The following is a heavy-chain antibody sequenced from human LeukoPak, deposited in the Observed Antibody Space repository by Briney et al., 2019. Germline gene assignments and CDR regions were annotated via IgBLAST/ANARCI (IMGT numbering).Heavy chain of an antibody. Sequence: PSETLSLTCAVSGGSISSGGYSWSWIRQPPGKGLEWIGYIYYSGSTYYNPSLKSRVTISVDTSKNQFSLKLSSVTAADTAVYYCARVSRLYYYMDVWGKGTTLTVSS. J-gene: IGHJ6*03. V-gene: IGHV4-30-4*07. CDR1: GGSISSGGYS. CDR2: IYYSGST. CDR3: ARVSRLYYYMDV.